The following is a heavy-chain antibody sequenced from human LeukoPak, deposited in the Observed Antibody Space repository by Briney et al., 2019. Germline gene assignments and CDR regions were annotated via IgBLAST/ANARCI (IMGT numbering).Heavy chain of an antibody. Sequence: GRSLRLSCAASGFTFSSYAMHWVRQAPGKGLEWVAVISYDGSNKYYADSVKGRFTITRDNSKNTLYLQMNSLRAEDTAVYYCARDLVYWGQGTLVTVSS. J-gene: IGHJ4*02. CDR1: GFTFSSYA. V-gene: IGHV3-30-3*01. CDR3: ARDLVY. CDR2: ISYDGSNK. D-gene: IGHD2-8*02.